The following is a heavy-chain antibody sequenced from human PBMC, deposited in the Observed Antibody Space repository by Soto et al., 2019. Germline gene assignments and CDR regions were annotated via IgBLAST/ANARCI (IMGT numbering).Heavy chain of an antibody. D-gene: IGHD6-13*01. Sequence: PGGSLRLSCAASGFTFGSYAMSWVGQGPGKGLEWVSAISGSGGSTYYADSVKGRFTISRDNSKNTLYLQMNSLRAEDTAVYYCARDPPLYSSLDYGMDVWGQGTTVTVSS. CDR1: GFTFGSYA. V-gene: IGHV3-23*01. CDR2: ISGSGGST. J-gene: IGHJ6*02. CDR3: ARDPPLYSSLDYGMDV.